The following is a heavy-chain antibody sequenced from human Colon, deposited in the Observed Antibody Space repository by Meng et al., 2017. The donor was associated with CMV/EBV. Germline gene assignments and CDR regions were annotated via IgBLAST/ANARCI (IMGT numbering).Heavy chain of an antibody. CDR1: GLNFSSHG. Sequence: GGSLRLSCVASGLNFSSHGMHWVRQPPGKGPEWVAVIWYNGRDSYYAASVKGRFTISRDNSKNTLYLQMNSLRVEDTAVYYCARDQVVDTALVEGASYYYYGMDVWGQGTTVTVSS. CDR3: ARDQVVDTALVEGASYYYYGMDV. J-gene: IGHJ6*02. CDR2: IWYNGRDS. V-gene: IGHV3-33*01. D-gene: IGHD5-18*01.